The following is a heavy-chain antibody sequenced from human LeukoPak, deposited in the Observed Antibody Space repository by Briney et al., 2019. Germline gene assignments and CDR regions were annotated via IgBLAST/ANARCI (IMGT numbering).Heavy chain of an antibody. J-gene: IGHJ4*02. Sequence: PGGSLRLSCAASGFTFRNNWMHWVSQGPGRGLVWISNINPDGSATHYADSVKGRFTVARDNAKNTVYLQMNSLTADDTAVYYCISPTVGWGQGTLVTVSS. V-gene: IGHV3-74*01. CDR2: INPDGSAT. D-gene: IGHD3-3*01. CDR3: ISPTVG. CDR1: GFTFRNNW.